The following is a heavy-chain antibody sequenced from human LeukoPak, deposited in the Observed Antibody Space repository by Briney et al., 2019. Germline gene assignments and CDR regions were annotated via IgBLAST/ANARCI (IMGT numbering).Heavy chain of an antibody. D-gene: IGHD2-15*01. Sequence: SVKVSCKASGGTFSTYAISWVRQAPGQGLEWMGGIIPVFGTANYAQKFQGRVTITADESTSTAYMELSSLRSEDTAVFYCARDRVVGLGIDNAFDIWGHGTMVTVSS. CDR1: GGTFSTYA. V-gene: IGHV1-69*13. CDR2: IIPVFGTA. CDR3: ARDRVVGLGIDNAFDI. J-gene: IGHJ3*02.